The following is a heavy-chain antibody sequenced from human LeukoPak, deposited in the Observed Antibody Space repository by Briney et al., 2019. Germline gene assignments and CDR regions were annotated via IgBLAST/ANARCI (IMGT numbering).Heavy chain of an antibody. V-gene: IGHV3-30*02. CDR3: AKGRYCSSTSCRGIDY. CDR2: IRYDGSNK. Sequence: PGGSLRLSCAASGFTFSSYGMHWVRQAPGKGLEWVAFIRYDGSNKYYADSVKGRFTISRDNSKNTLYLQMNSLRAEDTAVYYCAKGRYCSSTSCRGIDYWGQGTLVTVSS. CDR1: GFTFSSYG. J-gene: IGHJ4*02. D-gene: IGHD2-2*01.